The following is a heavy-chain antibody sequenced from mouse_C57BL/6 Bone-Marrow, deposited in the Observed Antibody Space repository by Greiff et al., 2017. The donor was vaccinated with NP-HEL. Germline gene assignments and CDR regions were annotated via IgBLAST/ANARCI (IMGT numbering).Heavy chain of an antibody. CDR2: ISDGGSYT. J-gene: IGHJ1*03. V-gene: IGHV5-4*01. D-gene: IGHD1-2*01. CDR3: ARDQYYIYWYFDV. CDR1: GFTFSSYA. Sequence: EVQVVESGGGLVKPGGSLKLSCAASGFTFSSYAMSWVRQTPEKRLEWVATISDGGSYTYYPDNVKGRFTISRDNAKNNLYLQMSHLKSEDTAMYYCARDQYYIYWYFDVWGTGTTVTVSS.